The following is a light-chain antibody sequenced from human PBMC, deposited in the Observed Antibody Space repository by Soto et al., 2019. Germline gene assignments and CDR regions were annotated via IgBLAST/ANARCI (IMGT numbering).Light chain of an antibody. V-gene: IGLV2-14*01. CDR2: QVT. Sequence: QSALTQPASVSGSPGQSITISCTGTSSDLAIYNYVSWYQQQPGKAPKLMIYQVTNRPSGVSNRFSGSRSGNTASLTISGLQAEDEADYYCSSYIPSTTTHWVFGGGTKLTVL. CDR1: SSDLAIYNY. J-gene: IGLJ3*02. CDR3: SSYIPSTTTHWV.